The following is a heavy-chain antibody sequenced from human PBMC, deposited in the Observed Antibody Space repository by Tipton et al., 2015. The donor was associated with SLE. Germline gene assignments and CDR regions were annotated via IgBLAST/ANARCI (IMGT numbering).Heavy chain of an antibody. CDR3: ASAGRAITEAFRGGKNYYYYYMDV. Sequence: SLRLSCAASGFTFSNYWMSWVRQAPGKGLEWVANIEQDGSEKNYVHSVKGRFTISRDNAKDSLYLEMHSLRVEDAACYYCASAGRAITEAFRGGKNYYYYYMDVWGKGTTVTISS. D-gene: IGHD3-10*01. CDR2: IEQDGSEK. V-gene: IGHV3-7*01. CDR1: GFTFSNYW. J-gene: IGHJ6*03.